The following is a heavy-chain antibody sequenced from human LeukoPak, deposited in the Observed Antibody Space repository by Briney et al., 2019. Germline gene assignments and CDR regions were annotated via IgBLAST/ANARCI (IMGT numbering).Heavy chain of an antibody. V-gene: IGHV4-61*02. Sequence: SQTLSLTCTVSGGSISSGSYYGSWIRQPAGKGLEWIGRIYTSGSTSYNPSLKSRVTISVDTSKNQSSLKLSSVTAADTAVYYCAKENDILTGYHYYYYGMDVWGKGTTVTVSS. CDR2: IYTSGST. CDR1: GGSISSGSYY. J-gene: IGHJ6*04. CDR3: AKENDILTGYHYYYYGMDV. D-gene: IGHD3-9*01.